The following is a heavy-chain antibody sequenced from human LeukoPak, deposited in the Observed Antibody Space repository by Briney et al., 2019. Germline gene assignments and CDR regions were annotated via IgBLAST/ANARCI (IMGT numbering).Heavy chain of an antibody. Sequence: PGGSLRLSCAASGFTFSNYAMSWVRPAPGKGLEWVSGLSGSGHSTYYADSVKGRFTISRDNSKNTLYLQMNSLRAEDTAVYYCARRGYYDSSGYFDYWGQGTLVAVSS. V-gene: IGHV3-23*01. CDR2: LSGSGHST. CDR1: GFTFSNYA. J-gene: IGHJ4*02. CDR3: ARRGYYDSSGYFDY. D-gene: IGHD3-22*01.